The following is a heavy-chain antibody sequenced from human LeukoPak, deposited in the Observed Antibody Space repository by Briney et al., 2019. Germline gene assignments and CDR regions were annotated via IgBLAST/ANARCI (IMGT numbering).Heavy chain of an antibody. Sequence: SETLSLTCAVSGGSFSGYCWTWIRQSPGKRLEWIGEIYQSGSTNYNPSLKSRVTISVDTSQNQFSLKLSSVTAADTAVYYCARDHQWLARRRAFDIWGQGTMVTVSS. CDR2: IYQSGST. J-gene: IGHJ3*02. V-gene: IGHV4-34*01. CDR3: ARDHQWLARRRAFDI. CDR1: GGSFSGYC. D-gene: IGHD6-19*01.